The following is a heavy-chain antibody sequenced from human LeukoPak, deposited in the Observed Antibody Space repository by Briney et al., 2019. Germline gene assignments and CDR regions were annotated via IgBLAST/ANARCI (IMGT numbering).Heavy chain of an antibody. Sequence: GASVKASCKASGGTFSSYAISWVRQAPGQGLEWMGGIIPIFGTANYAQNFQGRVTITADESTSTAYVELSSLRSEDTAVYYCARDPGRTGYFDYWGQGTLVTVSS. J-gene: IGHJ4*02. D-gene: IGHD1-1*01. CDR1: GGTFSSYA. V-gene: IGHV1-69*13. CDR2: IIPIFGTA. CDR3: ARDPGRTGYFDY.